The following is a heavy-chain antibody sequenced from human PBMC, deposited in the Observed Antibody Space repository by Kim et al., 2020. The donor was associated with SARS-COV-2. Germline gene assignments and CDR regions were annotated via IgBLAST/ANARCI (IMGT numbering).Heavy chain of an antibody. V-gene: IGHV4-30-2*01. Sequence: SETLSLTCAVSGGSISSGGYSWSWIRQPPGKGLEWIGYIYHSGSTYYTPSLKSRVTISVDRSKNQFSLKPSSVTAADTAVYYCARVVRGITIFGVPYYFAYWGQGTLVTVSS. J-gene: IGHJ4*02. CDR2: IYHSGST. D-gene: IGHD3-3*01. CDR1: GGSISSGGYS. CDR3: ARVVRGITIFGVPYYFAY.